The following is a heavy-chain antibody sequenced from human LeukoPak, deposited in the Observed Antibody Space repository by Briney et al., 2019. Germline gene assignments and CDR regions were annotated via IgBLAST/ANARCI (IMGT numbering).Heavy chain of an antibody. D-gene: IGHD6-19*01. CDR1: GGSISSSSYY. V-gene: IGHV4-39*07. J-gene: IGHJ5*02. Sequence: SETLSLTCTVSGGSISSSSYYWGWIRQPPGKGLEWIGSIYYSGTTHYNPSLESRVTISVDTSKNQFSLKLSSVTAADTAVYYCARGRGSSGWYRGNWFDPWGQGTLVTVSS. CDR3: ARGRGSSGWYRGNWFDP. CDR2: IYYSGTT.